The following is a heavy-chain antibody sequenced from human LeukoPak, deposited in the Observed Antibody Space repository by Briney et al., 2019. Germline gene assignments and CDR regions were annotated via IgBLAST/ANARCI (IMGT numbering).Heavy chain of an antibody. CDR2: INHSGST. J-gene: IGHJ6*04. V-gene: IGHV4-34*01. CDR3: AREAYSSSWGYGMDV. Sequence: SETLSLTCAVYGGSFSGYYWSWIRQPPGKGLEWIGEINHSGSTNYNPSLKSRVTISVDTSKNQFSLKLSSVTAADTAVHYCAREAYSSSWGYGMDVWGKGTTVTVSS. CDR1: GGSFSGYY. D-gene: IGHD6-13*01.